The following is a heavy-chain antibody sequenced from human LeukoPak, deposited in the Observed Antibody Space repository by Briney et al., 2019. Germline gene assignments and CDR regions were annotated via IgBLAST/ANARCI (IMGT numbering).Heavy chain of an antibody. D-gene: IGHD3-16*01. V-gene: IGHV1-2*02. CDR1: GYTFTGYY. CDR2: INPNNGGT. Sequence: GASVKVSCKASGYTFTGYYMHWVRQAPGQGLEWMGWINPNNGGTKYAQNFQGRVTMTRDTSISTAYMELDRLRFDDTAVYYCARGSGEVPDYWGQGTLVTVSS. CDR3: ARGSGEVPDY. J-gene: IGHJ4*02.